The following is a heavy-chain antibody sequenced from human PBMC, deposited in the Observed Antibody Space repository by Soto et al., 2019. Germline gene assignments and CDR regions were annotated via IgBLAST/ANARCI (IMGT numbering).Heavy chain of an antibody. Sequence: QVQLVQSGAEVKKPGSSVKVSCKASGGTFSSYAISWVRQAPGQGLEWMGGIIPIFGTANYAQKFQGRVTITADESTSTAYMELSSLRSEDTAVYYCATWHAPRITGTPSYYYGMDVWGQGTTVTVSS. V-gene: IGHV1-69*01. D-gene: IGHD1-7*01. CDR1: GGTFSSYA. CDR2: IIPIFGTA. J-gene: IGHJ6*02. CDR3: ATWHAPRITGTPSYYYGMDV.